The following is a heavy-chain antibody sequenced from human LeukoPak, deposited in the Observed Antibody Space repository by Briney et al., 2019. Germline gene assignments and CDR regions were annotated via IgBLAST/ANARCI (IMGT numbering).Heavy chain of an antibody. CDR1: GFTFSSYS. J-gene: IGHJ4*02. D-gene: IGHD2-2*01. V-gene: IGHV3-48*04. CDR3: ARDRRAYCSSTSCYPFDY. Sequence: GGSLRLSCAASGFTFSSYSMNWVRQAPGKGLGWVSYISSSSSTIYYADSVKGRFTISRDNAKNSLYLQMNSLRAEDTAVYYCARDRRAYCSSTSCYPFDYWGQGTLVTVSS. CDR2: ISSSSSTI.